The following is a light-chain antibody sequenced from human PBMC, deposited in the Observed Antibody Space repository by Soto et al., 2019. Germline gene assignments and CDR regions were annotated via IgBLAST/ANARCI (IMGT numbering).Light chain of an antibody. V-gene: IGLV2-14*01. Sequence: QSALTQPASVSGSPGQSITISCTGTSSDVGGYNYVSWFQQYPAEAPKLIIYEVTNRPSGVSSRFSGSKSGNTASLTISGLQAEDEADYYCSSCTSSATLVFGGGTKLTVL. J-gene: IGLJ3*02. CDR3: SSCTSSATLV. CDR2: EVT. CDR1: SSDVGGYNY.